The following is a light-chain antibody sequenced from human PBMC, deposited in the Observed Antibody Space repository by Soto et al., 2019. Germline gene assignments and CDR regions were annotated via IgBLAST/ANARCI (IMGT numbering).Light chain of an antibody. CDR2: EVT. J-gene: IGLJ2*01. V-gene: IGLV2-14*01. CDR1: SSDVGGYNY. CDR3: SSYTTSSTVL. Sequence: QSALTQPASVSGTPGQSITISCTGTSSDVGGYNYVSWYQQHPAKAPKLMIYEVTTRPSGVSHRFSGSKSGNTASLTISGLQAEDEADYYCSSYTTSSTVLFGGGTKVTVL.